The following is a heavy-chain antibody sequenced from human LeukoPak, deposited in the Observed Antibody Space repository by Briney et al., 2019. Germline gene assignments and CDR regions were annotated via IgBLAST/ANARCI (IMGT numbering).Heavy chain of an antibody. CDR1: GFTFSSYA. J-gene: IGHJ4*02. CDR2: ISGSGGST. CDR3: ARDLPVAGDY. Sequence: GGSLRLSCAASGFTFSSYAMSWVRQAPGKGLEWVSAISGSGGSTYYADSVKGRFTISRDNAKNSLYLQMNSLRAEDTAVYYCARDLPVAGDYWGQGTLVTVSS. D-gene: IGHD6-19*01. V-gene: IGHV3-23*01.